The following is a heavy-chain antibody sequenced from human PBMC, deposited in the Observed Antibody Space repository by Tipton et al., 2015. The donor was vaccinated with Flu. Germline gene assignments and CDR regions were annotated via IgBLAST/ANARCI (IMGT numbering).Heavy chain of an antibody. Sequence: QVQLVQSGAEVKKPGSSVKVSCKASGGTFSSYAISWVRQAPGQGLEWMGRIIPILGIANYAQKFQGRVTITADKSTSTAYMELSSLRSEDPAVYYCARAGGIVVVPAATGGMDVWGQGTTVTVSS. V-gene: IGHV1-69*09. CDR3: ARAGGIVVVPAATGGMDV. D-gene: IGHD2-2*01. CDR1: GGTFSSYA. CDR2: IIPILGIA. J-gene: IGHJ6*02.